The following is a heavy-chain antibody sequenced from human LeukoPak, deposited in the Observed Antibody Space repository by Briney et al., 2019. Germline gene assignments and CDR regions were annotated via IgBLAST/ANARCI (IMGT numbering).Heavy chain of an antibody. D-gene: IGHD3-22*01. CDR3: AKDLKAMMVVVTKTPFQH. J-gene: IGHJ1*01. V-gene: IGHV3-23*01. Sequence: WGSLRLSCAASGFTVSCFGMIWLRQAPGKGWEGGFTISGSGGSTYYADSVKVRITSSTYNTTTTLELRRNSLRAEDTAYYYSAKDLKAMMVVVTKTPFQHWGQGTLVTVSS. CDR2: ISGSGGST. CDR1: GFTVSCFG.